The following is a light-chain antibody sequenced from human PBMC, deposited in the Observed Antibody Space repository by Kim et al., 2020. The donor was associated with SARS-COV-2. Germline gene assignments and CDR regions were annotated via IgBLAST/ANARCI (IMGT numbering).Light chain of an antibody. CDR1: QTIKTF. V-gene: IGKV1-39*01. Sequence: DTQITQSPSSLSASVGDRVTISCRASQTIKTFLNWYQQKPGQAPSLLISAASSLQGGVPSRFSGSGSGTDFTLTISSLQPEDVATYYCQQTYNTPQTFGQGTRLEIK. CDR2: AAS. CDR3: QQTYNTPQT. J-gene: IGKJ5*01.